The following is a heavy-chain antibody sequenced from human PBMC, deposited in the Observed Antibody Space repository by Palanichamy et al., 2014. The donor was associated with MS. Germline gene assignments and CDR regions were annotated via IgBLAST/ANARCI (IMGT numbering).Heavy chain of an antibody. CDR1: GLTFTNAW. Sequence: EVQLVESGGGLVKPGGSLRLSCAVSGLTFTNAWMSWVRQVPGKGLEWFGRIKSKSDGGTTDYAAPVEDRFTISRDDSRDTMYLQMNSLKTEDSAVYFCATKAGAIYDWNYGTYDFWGQGTLVTVSS. D-gene: IGHD1-7*01. CDR3: ATKAGAIYDWNYGTYDF. CDR2: IKSKSDGGTT. V-gene: IGHV3-15*01. J-gene: IGHJ4*02.